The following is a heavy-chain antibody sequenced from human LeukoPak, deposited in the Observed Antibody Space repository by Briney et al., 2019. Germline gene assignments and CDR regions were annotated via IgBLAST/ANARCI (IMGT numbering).Heavy chain of an antibody. CDR2: ISAYNGNT. CDR1: GYTFTNYG. J-gene: IGHJ4*02. V-gene: IGHV1-18*01. CDR3: ARDGSGSYYPFLGY. Sequence: ASVKVSCKASGYTFTNYGIHWVRQAPGQGLEWMGWISAYNGNTNSAQKLQGRVTMTTDTSTSTAYMELRSLRSDDTAVYYCARDGSGSYYPFLGYWGQGTLVTVSS. D-gene: IGHD3-10*01.